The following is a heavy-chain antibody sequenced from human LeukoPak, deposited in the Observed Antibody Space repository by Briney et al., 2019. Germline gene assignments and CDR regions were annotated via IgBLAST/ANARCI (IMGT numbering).Heavy chain of an antibody. CDR1: GGSISSGGYS. Sequence: PSETLSLTCAVSGGSISSGGYSWSWIRQPPGKGLEWIVYIYHSGSTYYNPSLKSRVTISVYRSKNQFSLKLSSVTAADTAVYYCAGSPILYDYVWGSSPYYFDYWGQGTLVTVSS. V-gene: IGHV4-30-2*01. CDR3: AGSPILYDYVWGSSPYYFDY. D-gene: IGHD3-16*01. J-gene: IGHJ4*02. CDR2: IYHSGST.